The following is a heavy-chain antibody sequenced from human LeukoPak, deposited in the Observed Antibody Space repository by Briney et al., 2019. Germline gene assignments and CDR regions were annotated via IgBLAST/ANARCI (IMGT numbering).Heavy chain of an antibody. V-gene: IGHV3-53*01. CDR1: GFTVNSNY. D-gene: IGHD5-18*01. Sequence: TGGSLRLSCAASGFTVNSNYMSWVRQAPGKGLEWVSVIYSGGNTYYADSMKGRFTISRDKSKNTLYLQMNSLRVEDTAVYYCARERAWIQLWTFDYWGQGTLVTVSS. CDR3: ARERAWIQLWTFDY. J-gene: IGHJ4*02. CDR2: IYSGGNT.